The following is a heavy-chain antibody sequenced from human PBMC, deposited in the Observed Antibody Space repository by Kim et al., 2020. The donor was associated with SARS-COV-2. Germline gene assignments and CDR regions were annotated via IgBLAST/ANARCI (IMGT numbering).Heavy chain of an antibody. J-gene: IGHJ3*02. CDR1: GYTFTSYA. CDR2: INAGNGNT. Sequence: SVKVSCKASGYTFTSYAMHWVRQAPGQRLEWMGWINAGNGNTKYSQKFQGRVTITRDTSASTAYMELSSLRSEDTAVYYCARVPSPYYYDSSGYYFGAFDIWGQGTMVTVSS. V-gene: IGHV1-3*01. CDR3: ARVPSPYYYDSSGYYFGAFDI. D-gene: IGHD3-22*01.